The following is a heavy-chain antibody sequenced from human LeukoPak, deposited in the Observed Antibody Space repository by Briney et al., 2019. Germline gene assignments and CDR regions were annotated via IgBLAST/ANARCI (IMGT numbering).Heavy chain of an antibody. V-gene: IGHV1-18*01. CDR3: APAYDILTKSAWYFDL. CDR1: GYTFTSYG. CDR2: ISAYNGNT. Sequence: EASVKVSCKASGYTFTSYGISWVRQAPGQGLEWMGWISAYNGNTNYAQKLQGRVTMTTDTSTSTAYMELRSLRSDDTAVYYCAPAYDILTKSAWYFDLWGRGTLVTVSS. D-gene: IGHD3-9*01. J-gene: IGHJ2*01.